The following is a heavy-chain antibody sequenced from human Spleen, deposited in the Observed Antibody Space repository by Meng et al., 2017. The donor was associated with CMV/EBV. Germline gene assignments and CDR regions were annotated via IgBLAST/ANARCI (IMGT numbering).Heavy chain of an antibody. CDR2: ISYSGGST. J-gene: IGHJ4*02. V-gene: IGHV3-23*01. CDR1: GFTFSNYA. CDR3: ARDDGLIR. Sequence: GESLKISCAASGFTFSNYAMNWVRRAPGKGLEWVSGISYSGGSTYSADSVKGRFTISRDNSKNTVYLQASSLRGDDTALYYCARDDGLIRGGQGTLVTVSS. D-gene: IGHD3-22*01.